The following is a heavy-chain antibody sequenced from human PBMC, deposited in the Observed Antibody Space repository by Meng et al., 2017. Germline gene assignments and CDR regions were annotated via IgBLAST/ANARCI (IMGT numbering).Heavy chain of an antibody. CDR2: INHSGST. Sequence: QVHRQRGGAGLLKPSVHCPASCAVNAGSFSGYYWGWIRQPPGKGLEWIGKINHSGSTDYNPSLKSRVTISVHTSKNRFSLKLSSVTAADTAVYYCARGGTSGSYRIWGQGTLVTVSS. CDR1: AGSFSGYY. J-gene: IGHJ4*02. CDR3: ARGGTSGSYRI. D-gene: IGHD1-26*01. V-gene: IGHV4-34*01.